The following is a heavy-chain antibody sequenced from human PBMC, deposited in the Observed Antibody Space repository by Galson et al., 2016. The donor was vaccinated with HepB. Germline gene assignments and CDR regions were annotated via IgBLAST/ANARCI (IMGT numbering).Heavy chain of an antibody. V-gene: IGHV4-4*02. D-gene: IGHD1/OR15-1a*01. J-gene: IGHJ4*01. CDR3: ATGTTMTTRFDY. CDR1: GASFSDNAC. Sequence: SETLSLTCTVSGASFSDNACWGWVRRPPGKGLEWVGEICHIGSTNAHPSLESRVSISVDKSRNHFSLNLTSVTATDTAVYYCATGTTMTTRFDYWGHGTLVAVSS. CDR2: ICHIGST.